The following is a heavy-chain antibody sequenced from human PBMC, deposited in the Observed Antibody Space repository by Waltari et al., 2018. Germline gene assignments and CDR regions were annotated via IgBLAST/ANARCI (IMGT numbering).Heavy chain of an antibody. CDR2: INHSGST. Sequence: QVQLQQWGAGLLKPSETLSLTCAVYGGSFSGYYWSWIRQPPGKGLEWIGEINHSGSTNYNPSLKSRVTISVDTSKNQFSRKLSSVTAADTAVYYCARSGYGSGSYEFDYWGQGTLVTVSS. D-gene: IGHD3-10*01. V-gene: IGHV4-34*01. J-gene: IGHJ4*02. CDR1: GGSFSGYY. CDR3: ARSGYGSGSYEFDY.